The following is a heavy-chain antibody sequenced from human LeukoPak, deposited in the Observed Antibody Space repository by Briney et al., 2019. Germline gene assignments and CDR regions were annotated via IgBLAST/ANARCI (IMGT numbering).Heavy chain of an antibody. V-gene: IGHV4-59*01. CDR3: AGGGGWFDS. J-gene: IGHJ5*01. Sequence: SETLSLTCTVSGGSINNYYWSWIRQPPGKGLEWIGYIYYRGSTNYNPSLKSRVTFSVDTSKTQFSLKLRSLTAADTAVYYCAGGGGWFDSWGQGTLVTVSS. CDR1: GGSINNYY. CDR2: IYYRGST. D-gene: IGHD3-10*01.